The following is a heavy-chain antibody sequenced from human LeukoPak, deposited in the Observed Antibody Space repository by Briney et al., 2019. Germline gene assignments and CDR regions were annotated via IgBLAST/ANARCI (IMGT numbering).Heavy chain of an antibody. J-gene: IGHJ4*02. Sequence: GGSLRLSCAASGFTFSSYGMHWVRQAPGKGLEWVAVIWYDGSNKYYADSVKGRFTISRDNSKNTLYLQMNSLRAEDTAVYYCAKDQEYSSSPALDYWGQGTLVTVSS. CDR3: AKDQEYSSSPALDY. V-gene: IGHV3-33*06. CDR2: IWYDGSNK. CDR1: GFTFSSYG. D-gene: IGHD6-6*01.